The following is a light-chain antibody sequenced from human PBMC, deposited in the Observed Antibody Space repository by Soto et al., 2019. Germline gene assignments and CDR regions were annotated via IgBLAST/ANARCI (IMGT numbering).Light chain of an antibody. V-gene: IGKV1-5*03. CDR1: QSIGSW. Sequence: DIQMTQSPSTLSASVGDRVTISCRASQSIGSWLAWYQQKPGKAPNLLIYKASSLESGVPSRFSGSGSGTEFTPTISSLQSDDFASYYCQQYTSPPWTFGQGTKVDIK. CDR2: KAS. J-gene: IGKJ1*01. CDR3: QQYTSPPWT.